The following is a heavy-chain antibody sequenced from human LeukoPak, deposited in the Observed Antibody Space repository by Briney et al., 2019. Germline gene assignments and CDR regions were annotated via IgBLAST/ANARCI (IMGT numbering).Heavy chain of an antibody. Sequence: SGGSLRLSCAASGFTFSSYSMNWVRQAPGKGLEWVLSISSSSSYIYYADSVKGRFTISRDNAKNSLYLQMNSLRAEDTALYYCARIYGGYALDYWGQGTLVTVSS. V-gene: IGHV3-21*04. D-gene: IGHD5-12*01. J-gene: IGHJ4*02. CDR2: ISSSSSYI. CDR1: GFTFSSYS. CDR3: ARIYGGYALDY.